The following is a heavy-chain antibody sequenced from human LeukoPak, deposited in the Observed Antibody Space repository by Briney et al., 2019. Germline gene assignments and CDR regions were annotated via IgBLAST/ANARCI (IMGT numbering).Heavy chain of an antibody. CDR1: GFTFSSYA. CDR3: ARDGSRGDY. V-gene: IGHV3-23*01. Sequence: GGSLRLSCAASGFTFSSYAMTWVRQAPGKGLEWVSAIGSGGSAYYADSVKGRFTISRDNSKNTLYLHMNSLRAEDTAVYYCARDGSRGDYWGQGTLVTVSS. J-gene: IGHJ4*02. CDR2: IGSGGSA. D-gene: IGHD2-2*01.